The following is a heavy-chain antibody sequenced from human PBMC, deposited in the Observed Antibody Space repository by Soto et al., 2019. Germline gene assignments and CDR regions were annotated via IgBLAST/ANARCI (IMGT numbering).Heavy chain of an antibody. D-gene: IGHD2-2*02. V-gene: IGHV3-9*01. CDR3: AKDRGYCSSTSCYMGVGDYYYYGMDV. CDR1: GFTFDDYA. CDR2: ISWNSGSI. Sequence: EVQLVESGGGLVQPGRSLRLSCAASGFTFDDYAMHWVRQAPGKGLEWVSGISWNSGSIGYADSVKGRFTISRDNAKNSLYLQMNSLRAEDTALYYCAKDRGYCSSTSCYMGVGDYYYYGMDVWGQGTTVTVS. J-gene: IGHJ6*02.